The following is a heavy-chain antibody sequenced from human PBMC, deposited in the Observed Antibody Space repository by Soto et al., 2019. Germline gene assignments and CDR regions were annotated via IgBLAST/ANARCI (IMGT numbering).Heavy chain of an antibody. CDR2: IRTKAKNYAT. CDR3: TRPSDERDDYYWYFDL. CDR1: GFTFSGFT. V-gene: IGHV3-73*02. J-gene: IGHJ2*01. Sequence: EVQLVESGGGLVQPGGCLKLSCGASGFTFSGFTMHWVRQASGKGLELVGRIRTKAKNYATQYSPSVSGRFTISRDDSKNTAYLHMNGLEAEDTAVYYCTRPSDERDDYYWYFDLWGRGTLVTVSS. D-gene: IGHD3-16*01.